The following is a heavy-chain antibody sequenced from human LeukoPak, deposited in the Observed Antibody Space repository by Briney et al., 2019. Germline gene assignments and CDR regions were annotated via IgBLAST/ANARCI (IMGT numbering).Heavy chain of an antibody. CDR1: GGYISSYY. CDR3: AGRLWRRDGYNLSAFDI. J-gene: IGHJ3*02. V-gene: IGHV4-59*01. CDR2: IYYSGST. Sequence: SETLSLTCTVSGGYISSYYWNWIRQPPGKGLEWIEYIYYSGSTNYNPSLKSRVTISVGTSKNQFSLKLSSVTAADTAVYYCAGRLWRRDGYNLSAFDIWGQGTMVTVSS. D-gene: IGHD5-24*01.